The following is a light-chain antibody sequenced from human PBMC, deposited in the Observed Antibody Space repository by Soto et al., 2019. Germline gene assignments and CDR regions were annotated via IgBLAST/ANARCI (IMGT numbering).Light chain of an antibody. CDR1: QSVSSY. J-gene: IGKJ5*01. V-gene: IGKV3-11*01. CDR2: DAS. Sequence: EILLTQSPATLSLSPGERATLSGRASQSVSSYLAWYQQKPGQAPRLLIYDASNRATGIPARFSGSGSGTDFTLTISSLEPEDFAVYYCQQRSNWPPITFGHGRLLEIK. CDR3: QQRSNWPPIT.